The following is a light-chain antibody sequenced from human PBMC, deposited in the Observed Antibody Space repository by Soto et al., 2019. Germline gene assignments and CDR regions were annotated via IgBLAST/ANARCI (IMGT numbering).Light chain of an antibody. CDR3: QQYDASPFT. J-gene: IGKJ3*01. CDR2: DAS. V-gene: IGKV1-5*01. CDR1: QSISRW. Sequence: DIQMTQSPSTLSASVGDRVTITCRASQSISRWLAWYLQRPGKAPKLLIYDASSLESGVPSRFSGSGSGTEFTLTISSLQPDDFAMYYCQQYDASPFTFGPGTRVDIK.